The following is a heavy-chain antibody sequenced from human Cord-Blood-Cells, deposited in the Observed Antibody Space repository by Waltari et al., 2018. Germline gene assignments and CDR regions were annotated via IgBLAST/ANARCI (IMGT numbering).Heavy chain of an antibody. CDR3: ARGLRSSWFDP. CDR2: MNPNSGNT. Sequence: QVQLVQAGAEVKKPGASAKVSCKASGYTFPSYDLNWVRQATGQGLDGMGWMNPNSGNTGYAQKFQGRVTMTRNTSISTAYMELSSLRSEDTAVYYCARGLRSSWFDPWGQGTLVTVSS. J-gene: IGHJ5*02. CDR1: GYTFPSYD. D-gene: IGHD6-13*01. V-gene: IGHV1-8*01.